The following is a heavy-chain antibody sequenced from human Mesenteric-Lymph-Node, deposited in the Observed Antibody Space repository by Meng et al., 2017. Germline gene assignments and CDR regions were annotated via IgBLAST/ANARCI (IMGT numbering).Heavy chain of an antibody. Sequence: GESLKISCAASGFTFSSYWMSWVRQAPGKGLEWVSYIVPTGQTIYYADSVEGRFTVSRDSARNSLYLQMNSLRAEDTAVYYCATNLGHDYDFDNWGQGTLVTVSS. CDR1: GFTFSSYW. V-gene: IGHV3-48*04. CDR2: IVPTGQTI. CDR3: ATNLGHDYDFDN. J-gene: IGHJ4*02. D-gene: IGHD4-17*01.